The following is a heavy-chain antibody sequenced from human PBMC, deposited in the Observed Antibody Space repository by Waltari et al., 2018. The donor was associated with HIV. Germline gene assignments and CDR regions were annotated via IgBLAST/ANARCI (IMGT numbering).Heavy chain of an antibody. CDR3: ARSSVYSYGPRYYYYGMDV. CDR1: GYTFTSYD. V-gene: IGHV1-8*01. Sequence: QVQLVQSGAEVKKPGASVKVSCKASGYTFTSYDINWVRQATGQGLEWMGWMNPNSGNTGYAQKFQGRVTMTRNTSISTAYMELSSLRSEDTAVYYCARSSVYSYGPRYYYYGMDVWGQGTTVTVSS. CDR2: MNPNSGNT. D-gene: IGHD5-18*01. J-gene: IGHJ6*02.